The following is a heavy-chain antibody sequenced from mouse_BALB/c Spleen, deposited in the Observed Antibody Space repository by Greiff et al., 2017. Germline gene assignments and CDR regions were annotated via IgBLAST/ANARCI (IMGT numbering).Heavy chain of an antibody. CDR3: ARGRGSYYAMDY. CDR2: IRNKANGYTT. J-gene: IGHJ4*01. Sequence: EVKLMESGGGLAQPGGSLRLSCATSGFTFTDYYMSWVRQPPGKALEWLGFIRNKANGYTTEYSASVKGRFTISRDNSQSILYLQMNTLRAEDSATYYCARGRGSYYAMDYWGQGTSVTVSS. V-gene: IGHV7-3*02. CDR1: GFTFTDYY.